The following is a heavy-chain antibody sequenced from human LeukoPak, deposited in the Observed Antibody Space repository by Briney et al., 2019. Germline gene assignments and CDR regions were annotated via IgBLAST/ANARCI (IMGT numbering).Heavy chain of an antibody. Sequence: ASVKVSCKVSGYTLNELSMHWVRQAPGKGLEWMGGFDPEDGETIYAQKFQGRVTMTEDTSTDTAYMELSRLRSDDTAVYYCARGGWYYDSRDRAMMDWGQGTLVTVSS. J-gene: IGHJ4*02. CDR1: GYTLNELS. V-gene: IGHV1-24*01. D-gene: IGHD3-22*01. CDR2: FDPEDGET. CDR3: ARGGWYYDSRDRAMMD.